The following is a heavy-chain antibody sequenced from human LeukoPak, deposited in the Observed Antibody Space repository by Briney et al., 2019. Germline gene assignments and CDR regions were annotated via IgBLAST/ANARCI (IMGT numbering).Heavy chain of an antibody. CDR2: VRYDGSNE. V-gene: IGHV3-30*02. J-gene: IGHJ4*02. CDR1: GFVFSDYG. Sequence: GGSLRLSCAASGFVFSDYGMHWVRQAPGKGLEWVAFVRYDGSNEYYVHSVKGRFTISRDNSKNTLYLQMSSLRVEDTAVYSCAREPGSGYHSEGPKYWGLANLVTVSS. CDR3: AREPGSGYHSEGPKY. D-gene: IGHD5-12*01.